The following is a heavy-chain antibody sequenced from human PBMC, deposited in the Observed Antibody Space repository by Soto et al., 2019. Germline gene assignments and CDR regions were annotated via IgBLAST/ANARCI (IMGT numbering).Heavy chain of an antibody. V-gene: IGHV4-59*11. CDR3: ARRDWNEAFDI. CDR2: ISYSGNT. Sequence: SETLSLTCTVSGGSIGNQYWTWIRQRPGKGLEWIGHISYSGNTNYNPSLKSRVLISQDTSNNQFSLRLSSVTAADTTVYYCARRDWNEAFDIWGQGTMVTVSS. D-gene: IGHD1-1*01. J-gene: IGHJ3*02. CDR1: GGSIGNQY.